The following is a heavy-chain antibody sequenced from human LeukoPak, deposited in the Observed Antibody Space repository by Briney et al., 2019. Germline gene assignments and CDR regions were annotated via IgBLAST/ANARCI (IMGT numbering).Heavy chain of an antibody. D-gene: IGHD6-6*01. CDR1: GVSISSYY. J-gene: IGHJ6*02. CDR2: IYTSGST. Sequence: SETLSLTCTASGVSISSYYWSWIRQPAGKGLEWIGRIYTSGSTNYNPSLKSRVTMSVDTSKNQFSLKLSSVTAADTAVYYCARGPGIAARRGYYYYGMDVWGRGTTVTVSS. V-gene: IGHV4-4*07. CDR3: ARGPGIAARRGYYYYGMDV.